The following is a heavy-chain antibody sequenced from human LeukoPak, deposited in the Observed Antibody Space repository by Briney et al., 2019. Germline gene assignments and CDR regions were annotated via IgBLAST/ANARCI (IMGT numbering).Heavy chain of an antibody. CDR3: AREGKRRYFDY. CDR2: IYHSGST. CDR1: GGAISSNNW. V-gene: IGHV4-4*02. D-gene: IGHD4-23*01. Sequence: SETLSLTCTVSGGAISSNNWWSWVRQPPGKGLEWIGEIYHSGSTNYNPSLKSRVTISVDKSKNQFSLKLSSVTAADTAVYYCAREGKRRYFDYWGQGNLVTASS. J-gene: IGHJ4*02.